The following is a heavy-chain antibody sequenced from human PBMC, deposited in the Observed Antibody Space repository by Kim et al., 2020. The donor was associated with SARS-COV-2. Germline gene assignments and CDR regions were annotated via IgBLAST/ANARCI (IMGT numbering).Heavy chain of an antibody. Sequence: SETLSLTCAVYGGSFSGYYWSWIRQPPGKGLEWIGEINHSGSTNYNPSLKSRVTISVDTSKNQFSLKLSSVTAADTAVYYCARVPWGVVTAMSTQDYWGQGTLVTVSS. D-gene: IGHD2-21*02. CDR3: ARVPWGVVTAMSTQDY. V-gene: IGHV4-34*01. CDR1: GGSFSGYY. CDR2: INHSGST. J-gene: IGHJ4*02.